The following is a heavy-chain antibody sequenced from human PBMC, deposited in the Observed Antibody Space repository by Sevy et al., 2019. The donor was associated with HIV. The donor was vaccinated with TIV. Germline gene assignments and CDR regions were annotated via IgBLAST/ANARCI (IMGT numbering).Heavy chain of an antibody. D-gene: IGHD3-22*01. J-gene: IGHJ6*02. Sequence: GGSLRLSCAASTFSVTDNYMSWVRQAPGKGLEWVSTIYSGGSTFYADSVKGRFTISRDNSKNTLYLQMNSLRAEDTAVYYYARDCYYDASGYYYYYYGLDVWGQGTTVTVSS. CDR1: TFSVTDNY. CDR2: IYSGGST. CDR3: ARDCYYDASGYYYYYYGLDV. V-gene: IGHV3-66*01.